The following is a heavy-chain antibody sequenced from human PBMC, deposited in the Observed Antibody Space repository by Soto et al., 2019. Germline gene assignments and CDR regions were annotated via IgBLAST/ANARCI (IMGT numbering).Heavy chain of an antibody. CDR1: GFTFSSYG. D-gene: IGHD4-17*01. CDR3: ARDLSSGFDYGDDVWQYYYGMDV. J-gene: IGHJ6*02. CDR2: IWYDGSNQ. Sequence: QVQLVESGGGVVQPGRSLRLSCAASGFTFSSYGMHWVRQAPGKGLEWVAVIWYDGSNQYYADSVKGRFTISRDNSKNALYLRMNSVRAEDTGVYYCARDLSSGFDYGDDVWQYYYGMDVWGQGTTVTVSS. V-gene: IGHV3-33*01.